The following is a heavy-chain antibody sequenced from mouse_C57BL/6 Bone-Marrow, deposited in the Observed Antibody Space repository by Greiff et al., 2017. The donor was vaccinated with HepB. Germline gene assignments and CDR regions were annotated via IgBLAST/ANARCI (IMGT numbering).Heavy chain of an antibody. J-gene: IGHJ2*01. CDR2: IHPNSGST. Sequence: QVQLKQPGAELVKPGASVKLSCKASGYTFTSYWMHWVKQSPGQGLEWIGMIHPNSGSTNYNEKFKSKATLTVDKSSSTAYMQLSSLTSEDSAVYYCARGHYYGSSSYYFDYWGQGTTLTVSS. CDR1: GYTFTSYW. CDR3: ARGHYYGSSSYYFDY. D-gene: IGHD1-1*01. V-gene: IGHV1-64*01.